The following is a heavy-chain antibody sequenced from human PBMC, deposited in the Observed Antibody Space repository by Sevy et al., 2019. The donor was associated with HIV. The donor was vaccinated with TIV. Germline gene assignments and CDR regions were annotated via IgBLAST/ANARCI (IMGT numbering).Heavy chain of an antibody. D-gene: IGHD3-10*01. CDR2: IIPIFGTA. CDR3: AGGSGGSGSYYIPNAFDI. V-gene: IGHV1-69*13. Sequence: SVKVSCKASGGTFSSYAISWVRQAPGQGLEWMGGIIPIFGTANYAQKFQGRVTITADESTSTAYMELGSLRSEDTAGYYCAGGSGGSGSYYIPNAFDIWGQGTMVTVSS. J-gene: IGHJ3*02. CDR1: GGTFSSYA.